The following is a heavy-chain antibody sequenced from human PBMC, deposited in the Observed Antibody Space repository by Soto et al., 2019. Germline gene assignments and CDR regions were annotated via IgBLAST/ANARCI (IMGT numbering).Heavy chain of an antibody. V-gene: IGHV3-23*01. CDR1: GFSFSIYA. D-gene: IGHD2-15*01. CDR3: AKCPQYCSGGRCYGYFDY. CDR2: ISGSGSST. J-gene: IGHJ4*02. Sequence: PGGSLRLSCAASGFSFSIYAMSWVRQAPGKGLEWVSGISGSGSSTYYADSVKGRFTISRDNSKKSLYLQVNTLRAEDTAVYYCAKCPQYCSGGRCYGYFDYWGQGTLVTVSS.